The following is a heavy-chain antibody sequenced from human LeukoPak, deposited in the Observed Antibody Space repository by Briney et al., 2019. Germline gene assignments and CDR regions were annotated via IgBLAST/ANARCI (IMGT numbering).Heavy chain of an antibody. CDR2: TNHSGST. CDR1: GGSFSGYY. CDR3: ARGVGATTPFDY. D-gene: IGHD1-26*01. J-gene: IGHJ4*02. Sequence: SETLSLTCAVYGGSFSGYYWSWIRQPPGKGLEWIGETNHSGSTNYNPSLKSRVTISVDTSKNQFSLKLSSVTAADTAVYYCARGVGATTPFDYWGQGTLVTVSS. V-gene: IGHV4-34*01.